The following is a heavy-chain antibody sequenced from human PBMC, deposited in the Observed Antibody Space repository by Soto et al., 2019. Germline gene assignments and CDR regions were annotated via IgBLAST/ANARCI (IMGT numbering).Heavy chain of an antibody. CDR1: GYTFTSSG. Sequence: QVQLVQSGAEVRKPGASVKVSCKASGYTFTSSGISWLRQAPGQGLEWMGWISTYNGDTNDAPKFQDRVTMTIYRSTTTAYMELRRLRSDDAAVYYCARAGAAPYYYYGRDVWGQGTRVTVSS. D-gene: IGHD2-15*01. V-gene: IGHV1-18*01. J-gene: IGHJ6*02. CDR2: ISTYNGDT. CDR3: ARAGAAPYYYYGRDV.